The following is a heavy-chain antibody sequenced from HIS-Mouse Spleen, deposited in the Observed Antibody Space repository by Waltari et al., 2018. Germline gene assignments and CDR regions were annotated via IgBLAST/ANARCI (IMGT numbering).Heavy chain of an antibody. J-gene: IGHJ4*02. V-gene: IGHV1-8*01. CDR1: GYTFTSYD. D-gene: IGHD6-6*01. Sequence: QVQLVQSGAEVKKPGASVKVSCKASGYTFTSYDIHCVRQATGQGLEWMGWMNPNSGNTGYAQKFQGRVTMTRNTSISTAYMELSSLRSEDTAVYYCARALGNSSSYYFDYWGQGTLVTVSS. CDR2: MNPNSGNT. CDR3: ARALGNSSSYYFDY.